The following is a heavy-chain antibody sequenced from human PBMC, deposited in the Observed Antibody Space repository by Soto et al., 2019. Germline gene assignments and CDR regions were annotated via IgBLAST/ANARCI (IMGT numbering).Heavy chain of an antibody. J-gene: IGHJ3*01. Sequence: QVQLVESGGGVVQPGRSLRLSCAASGITFSTYGMHWVRQAPGKGLEWVALIAYDGSNKYYADSVKGRFTISRDNSKNTLYLQMNSLRAEDTAVYYCAKGAYDYGTSSLAFDFWGQGTMVTVSS. CDR2: IAYDGSNK. CDR3: AKGAYDYGTSSLAFDF. CDR1: GITFSTYG. D-gene: IGHD6-6*01. V-gene: IGHV3-30*18.